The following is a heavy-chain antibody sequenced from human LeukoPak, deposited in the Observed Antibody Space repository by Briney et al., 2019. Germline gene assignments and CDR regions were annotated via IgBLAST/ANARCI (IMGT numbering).Heavy chain of an antibody. V-gene: IGHV4-4*08. CDR3: ARRITYMDV. Sequence: SETLSPTGTVSGGSISTYHWSWIRQPPGQGLEGFGYIYTSGSTVSNPSLNSRVTISVEKSKNQYSLKLSSVTAAVTAVYYCARRITYMDVWGNGTTVTVSS. CDR1: GGSISTYH. CDR2: IYTSGST. J-gene: IGHJ6*03.